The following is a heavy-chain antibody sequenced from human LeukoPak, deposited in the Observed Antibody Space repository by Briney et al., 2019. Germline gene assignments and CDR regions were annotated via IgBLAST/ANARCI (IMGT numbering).Heavy chain of an antibody. J-gene: IGHJ6*03. V-gene: IGHV3-30-3*01. CDR3: AKGPVLRFLEWHNYYYYYMDV. Sequence: GGSLRLSCAASGFTFSSYAMHWVRQAPGKGLEWVAVISYDGSNKYYADSVKGRFTISRDNSKNTLYLQMNSLRAEDTAVYYCAKGPVLRFLEWHNYYYYYMDVWGKGTTVTVSS. CDR1: GFTFSSYA. CDR2: ISYDGSNK. D-gene: IGHD3-3*01.